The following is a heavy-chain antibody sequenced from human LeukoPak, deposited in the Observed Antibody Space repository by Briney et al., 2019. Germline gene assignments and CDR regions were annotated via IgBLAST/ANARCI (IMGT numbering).Heavy chain of an antibody. Sequence: GGSLRLSCAASGFTFSSAWMSWVRQAPGKGLEWVSAISGSGGSTYYADSVKGRFTISRDNSKNTLYLQMNSLRAEDTAVYYCASPLKGGDCYSWCGRAFDIWGQGTMVTVSS. V-gene: IGHV3-23*01. CDR1: GFTFSSAW. CDR3: ASPLKGGDCYSWCGRAFDI. D-gene: IGHD2-21*02. CDR2: ISGSGGST. J-gene: IGHJ3*02.